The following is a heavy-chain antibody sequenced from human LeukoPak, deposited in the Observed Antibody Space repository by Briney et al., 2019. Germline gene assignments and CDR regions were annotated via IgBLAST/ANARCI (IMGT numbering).Heavy chain of an antibody. J-gene: IGHJ3*02. V-gene: IGHV4-59*12. Sequence: SETLSLTCTVSGGSISSYYWSWIRQPPGKGLEWIGYIYYSGSTNYNPSLKSRVTMSVDASKNQFSLKLSSVTVADTAVYYCARGLGYCSSTTCDGDAFDMWGQGTVVTVSS. CDR1: GGSISSYY. D-gene: IGHD2-2*01. CDR3: ARGLGYCSSTTCDGDAFDM. CDR2: IYYSGST.